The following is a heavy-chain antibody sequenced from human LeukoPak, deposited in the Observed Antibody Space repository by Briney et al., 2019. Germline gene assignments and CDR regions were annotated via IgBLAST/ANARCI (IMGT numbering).Heavy chain of an antibody. Sequence: GGSLRLSCAASGFTFSSHAMAWVRQAPGKGLEWVSAIGGCSGSTYYADSVKGRFTISRDNSKNTVYLQMNYLRADDTAVYYCARDPGVVAFHYLDFWGQGTLVTVSS. CDR3: ARDPGVVAFHYLDF. V-gene: IGHV3-23*01. D-gene: IGHD3-3*01. CDR1: GFTFSSHA. J-gene: IGHJ4*02. CDR2: IGGCSGST.